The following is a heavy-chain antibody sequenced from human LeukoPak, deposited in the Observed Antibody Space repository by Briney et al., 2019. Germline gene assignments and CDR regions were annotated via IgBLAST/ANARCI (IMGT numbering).Heavy chain of an antibody. D-gene: IGHD2-15*01. CDR2: IYYSGST. V-gene: IGHV4-59*01. Sequence: SETLSLTCTVSGGSISSYYWSWIRQPPGKGLEWIGYIYYSGSTNYNPSLKSRVTISVDTSKNQFSLKLSSVTAADTAVYFCARGYCSGGSCYYFDSWGQGTLVTVSS. CDR1: GGSISSYY. CDR3: ARGYCSGGSCYYFDS. J-gene: IGHJ4*02.